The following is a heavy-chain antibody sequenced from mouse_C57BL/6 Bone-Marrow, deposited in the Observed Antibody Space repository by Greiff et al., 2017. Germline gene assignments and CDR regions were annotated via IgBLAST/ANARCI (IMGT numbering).Heavy chain of an antibody. CDR2: ISSGGSDT. CDR1: GFTFSSYG. J-gene: IGHJ4*01. D-gene: IGHD1-1*01. CDR3: ARLYYYGPYAMAY. V-gene: IGHV5-6*01. Sequence: EVMLVESGGDLVKPGGSLKLSCAASGFTFSSYGMSWVRQTPDKRLEWVATISSGGSDTYYPDSVKGRFTVSRDNAKNTLYLQMSSMESEDTDMYYSARLYYYGPYAMAYWGQGTSVTVSA.